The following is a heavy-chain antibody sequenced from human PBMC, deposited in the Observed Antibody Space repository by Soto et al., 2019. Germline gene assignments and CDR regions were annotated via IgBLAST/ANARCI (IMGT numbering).Heavy chain of an antibody. D-gene: IGHD1-26*01. CDR1: GGSISSYY. J-gene: IGHJ4*02. V-gene: IGHV4-59*01. CDR3: ARYGGSYHFDY. Sequence: LSLTCTVSGGSISSYYWSWIRQPPGKGLEWIGYIYYSGSTNYNPSLKSRVTISVDTSKNQFSLKLSSVTAADTAVYYCARYGGSYHFDYWGQGTLVTVSS. CDR2: IYYSGST.